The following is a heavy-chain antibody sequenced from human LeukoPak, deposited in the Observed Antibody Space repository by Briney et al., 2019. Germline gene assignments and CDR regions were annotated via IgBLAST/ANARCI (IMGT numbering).Heavy chain of an antibody. V-gene: IGHV4-38-2*02. D-gene: IGHD6-6*01. CDR3: ATEIQNIAGRVY. J-gene: IGHJ4*02. CDR1: GYSISSGYD. Sequence: RTSGTLSLTCSVSGYSISSGYDWGWIRQAPGKGLKWIGNLYHSGSTYYNPSLKSRVSISEDTSKNQFSLNLSSVTAADTAVYYCATEIQNIAGRVYWGQGTLVTVSS. CDR2: LYHSGST.